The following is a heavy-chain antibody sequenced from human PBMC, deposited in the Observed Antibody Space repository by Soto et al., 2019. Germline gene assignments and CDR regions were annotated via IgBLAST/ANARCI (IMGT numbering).Heavy chain of an antibody. CDR2: IGSNGGNT. CDR3: VKAHYDILTRYYKRAVSSFDY. CDR1: GFTFSSYA. J-gene: IGHJ4*02. Sequence: GGSLRLSCSASGFTFSSYAMHWVRQAPGKGLEYVSAIGSNGGNTYYADSVKGRFTISRDNSKNTLFLQMSSLRAEDTAVYYCVKAHYDILTRYYKRAVSSFDYWGQGT. V-gene: IGHV3-64D*06. D-gene: IGHD3-9*01.